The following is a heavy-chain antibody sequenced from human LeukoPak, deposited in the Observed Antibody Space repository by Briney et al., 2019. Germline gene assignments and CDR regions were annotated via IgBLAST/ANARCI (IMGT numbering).Heavy chain of an antibody. CDR3: ARDSLADSTPFPGDYYFDY. V-gene: IGHV1-69*04. Sequence: SVKVSCKASGGPFSSYAISWVRQAPGQGLEWMGRIIPILGIAKYAQKFQGRVTITADKSTSAAYMELSSLRSEDTAMYYCARDSLADSTPFPGDYYFDYWGQGTLVTVSS. CDR1: GGPFSSYA. D-gene: IGHD3-16*01. CDR2: IIPILGIA. J-gene: IGHJ4*02.